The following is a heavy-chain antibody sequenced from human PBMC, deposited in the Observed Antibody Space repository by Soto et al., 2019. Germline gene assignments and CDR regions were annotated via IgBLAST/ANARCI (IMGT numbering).Heavy chain of an antibody. Sequence: ASVKVSCKASGYTFTGYYMHWVRQAPGQGLEWMGWINPNSGGTNYAQKIQRRVTMTRDTSISTAYMELSRLRSDDTAVYYCARELPGQGSSYLRGWFDPWGQGTLVTVSS. CDR1: GYTFTGYY. D-gene: IGHD6-13*01. CDR3: ARELPGQGSSYLRGWFDP. J-gene: IGHJ5*02. CDR2: INPNSGGT. V-gene: IGHV1-2*02.